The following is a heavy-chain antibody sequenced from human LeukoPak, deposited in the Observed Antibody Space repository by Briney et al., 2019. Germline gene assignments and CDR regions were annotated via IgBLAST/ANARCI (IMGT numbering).Heavy chain of an antibody. CDR1: GFPFSSYW. D-gene: IGHD1-1*01. J-gene: IGHJ4*02. CDR3: TTENWYVFEN. CDR2: ITLDGSDS. V-gene: IGHV3-7*04. Sequence: GGSLRLSCAAFGFPFSSYWMAWVRQAPGKGLEWVATITLDGSDSYYVDSVKGRFTVSRDNAKNSLYLQMNSLRVEDTAVFYCTTENWYVFENWGQGSLVTVSS.